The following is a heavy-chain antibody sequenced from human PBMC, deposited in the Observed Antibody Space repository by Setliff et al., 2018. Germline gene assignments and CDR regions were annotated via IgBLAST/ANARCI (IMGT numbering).Heavy chain of an antibody. Sequence: SETLSLTCTVSGGSISSYYWGWIRQPPGKGLEWIGSIYYSGSTYYNPSLNSRLTISVDTSKNQFSLRLTSVTAADTAIYYCARVRNTQNGFFDYWSQGTLVTVSS. D-gene: IGHD1-1*01. CDR3: ARVRNTQNGFFDY. CDR1: GGSISSYY. J-gene: IGHJ4*02. CDR2: IYYSGST. V-gene: IGHV4-39*07.